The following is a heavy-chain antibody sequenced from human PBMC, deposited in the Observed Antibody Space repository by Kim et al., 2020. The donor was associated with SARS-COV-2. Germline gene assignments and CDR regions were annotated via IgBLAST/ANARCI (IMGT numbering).Heavy chain of an antibody. CDR2: FDPEDGET. CDR1: GYTLTELS. CDR3: AAGRAISGSYTFGYYYYYGMDV. V-gene: IGHV1-24*01. Sequence: ASVKVSCKVSGYTLTELSMHWVRQAPGKGLEWMGGFDPEDGETIYAQKFQGRVTMTEDTSTDTAYMELSSLRSEDTAVYYCAAGRAISGSYTFGYYYYYGMDVGGQGTTVTVSS. J-gene: IGHJ6*02. D-gene: IGHD1-26*01.